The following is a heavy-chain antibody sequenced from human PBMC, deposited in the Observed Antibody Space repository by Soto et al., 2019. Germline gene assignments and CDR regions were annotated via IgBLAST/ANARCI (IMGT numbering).Heavy chain of an antibody. V-gene: IGHV3-64*01. D-gene: IGHD3-10*01. J-gene: IGHJ3*02. CDR1: GFTFSSYA. Sequence: GGSLRLSCAASGFTFSSYAMHWVRQAPGKGLEYVSAISSNGGSTYYANSVKGRFTISRDNSKNTLYLQMGSLRAEDMAVYYCARGRERLLWFGELFGDAFDIWGQGTMVTVSS. CDR2: ISSNGGST. CDR3: ARGRERLLWFGELFGDAFDI.